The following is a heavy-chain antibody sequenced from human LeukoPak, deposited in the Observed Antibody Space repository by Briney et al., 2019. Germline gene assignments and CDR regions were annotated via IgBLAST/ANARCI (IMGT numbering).Heavy chain of an antibody. V-gene: IGHV1-2*02. D-gene: IGHD3-22*01. J-gene: IGHJ4*02. CDR2: INPNSGGT. CDR1: GYTFTGYY. Sequence: GASVKVSCKASGYTFTGYYMHWVRQAPGQGLEWMGWINPNSGGTNYAQKFQGGVTMTRDTSISTAFMELSRLTSDDTAVYYCARVKTMIIVVSLFDYWGQGTLVTVSS. CDR3: ARVKTMIIVVSLFDY.